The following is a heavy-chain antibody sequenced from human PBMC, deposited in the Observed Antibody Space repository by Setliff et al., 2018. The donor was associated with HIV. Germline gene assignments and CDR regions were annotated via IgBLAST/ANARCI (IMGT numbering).Heavy chain of an antibody. D-gene: IGHD3-10*01. V-gene: IGHV4-4*08. Sequence: PSETLSLTCTVSGDSSSSYYWSWIRQPPGKGLECIGYIYTSGITDYNPSLKSRVTISGDTSKNQFSLKLSSVTAADTAVYYCARDRRGYYCGSGSCYMDVWGKGTTVTVSS. J-gene: IGHJ6*03. CDR2: IYTSGIT. CDR3: ARDRRGYYCGSGSCYMDV. CDR1: GDSSSSYY.